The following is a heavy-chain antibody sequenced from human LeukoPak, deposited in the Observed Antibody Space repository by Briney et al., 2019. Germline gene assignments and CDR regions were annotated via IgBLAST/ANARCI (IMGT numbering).Heavy chain of an antibody. V-gene: IGHV4-4*02. CDR2: IYHSGST. J-gene: IGHJ4*02. D-gene: IGHD5-24*01. CDR1: GGSISSSNW. Sequence: SETLSLTCAVSGGSISSSNWWSWIRQPPGKGLEWIGEIYHSGSTNYNPSLKNRITIAIDTSKNQFSLTLTSVTAADTAVYYCARGLQEMATFKGFNYWGQGTRVSVSS. CDR3: ARGLQEMATFKGFNY.